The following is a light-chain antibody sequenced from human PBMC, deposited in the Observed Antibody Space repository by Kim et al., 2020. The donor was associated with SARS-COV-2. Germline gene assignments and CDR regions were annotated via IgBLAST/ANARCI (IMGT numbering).Light chain of an antibody. V-gene: IGKV3-20*01. Sequence: SPGESATPSCMASQSVSSNSLAWYHQKPGQAPRLLIYDASRRASGTPDRLSGSGSGTDFTLTISRLEPEDFAVYYCHQYGSSPGTFGQGTKVDIK. CDR2: DAS. CDR1: QSVSSNS. J-gene: IGKJ1*01. CDR3: HQYGSSPGT.